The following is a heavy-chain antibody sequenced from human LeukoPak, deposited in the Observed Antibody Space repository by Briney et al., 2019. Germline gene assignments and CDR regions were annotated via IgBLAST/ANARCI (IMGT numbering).Heavy chain of an antibody. CDR1: GFTFSTYG. Sequence: GGSLRLSCAASGFTFSTYGMHWVRQAPGKGLEWVAFIRYDGSNKYYADSVKGRFAISRDNSKNTLYLQMNSLRAEDTAVYYCANRPTVAVAGMGKAFDIWGQGTMVTVSS. CDR3: ANRPTVAVAGMGKAFDI. V-gene: IGHV3-30*02. J-gene: IGHJ3*02. D-gene: IGHD6-19*01. CDR2: IRYDGSNK.